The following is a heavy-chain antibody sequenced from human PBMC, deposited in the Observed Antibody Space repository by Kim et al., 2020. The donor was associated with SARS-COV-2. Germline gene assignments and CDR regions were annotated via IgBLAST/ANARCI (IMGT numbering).Heavy chain of an antibody. Sequence: GGSLRLSCAASGFTFSSYAMHWVRQAPGKGLEWVAVISYDGSNKYYADSVKGRFTISRDNSKNTLYLQMNSLRAEDTAVYHCARDHPLPDYWGQGTLVTVSS. J-gene: IGHJ4*02. V-gene: IGHV3-30-3*01. CDR3: ARDHPLPDY. CDR1: GFTFSSYA. CDR2: ISYDGSNK.